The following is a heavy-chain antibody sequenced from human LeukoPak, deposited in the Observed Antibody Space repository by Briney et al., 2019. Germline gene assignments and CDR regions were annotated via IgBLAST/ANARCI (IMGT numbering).Heavy chain of an antibody. D-gene: IGHD2-2*01. CDR2: ISGSGGST. J-gene: IGHJ6*02. V-gene: IGHV3-23*01. Sequence: PGGSLRLSCAASGFTFSSYAMSWVRQAPGKGLEWVSAISGSGGSTYYVDSVKGRFTISRDNSKNTLYLQMNSLRAEDTAVYYCAKDWDVVPAAMPYYYYYGMDVWGQGTTVTVSS. CDR1: GFTFSSYA. CDR3: AKDWDVVPAAMPYYYYYGMDV.